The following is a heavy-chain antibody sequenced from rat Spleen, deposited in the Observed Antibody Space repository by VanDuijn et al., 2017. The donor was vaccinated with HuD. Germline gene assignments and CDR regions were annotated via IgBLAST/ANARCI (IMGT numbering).Heavy chain of an antibody. Sequence: EVELVESGGGLVQPGRSLKLSCAASGFTFSNYGMHWVRQAPTRGLEWVASISPSGVGTYYRDSMKGRFTISRDNAKSTLYLQVDNLRSADTATYYCVRQGVTMAAIFDYWGQGVMVTVSS. J-gene: IGHJ2*01. CDR1: GFTFSNYG. CDR2: ISPSGVGT. D-gene: IGHD1-2*01. V-gene: IGHV5-19*01. CDR3: VRQGVTMAAIFDY.